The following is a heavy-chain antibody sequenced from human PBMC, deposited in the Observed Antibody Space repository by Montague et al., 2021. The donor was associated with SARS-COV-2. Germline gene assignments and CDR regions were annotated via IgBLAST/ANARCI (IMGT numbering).Heavy chain of an antibody. Sequence: SETLSLTCTVSGGSISSYYWSWIRQSAGKGLEWIGRIHTSGSTXXXPSXXXRVTMSVDTSKNQFSLKLSSVTAADTAVYYCASGKYYDLWSGYYSHDYVSGMDVWGQGTTVTVSS. D-gene: IGHD3-3*01. CDR3: ASGKYYDLWSGYYSHDYVSGMDV. CDR2: IHTSGST. V-gene: IGHV4-4*07. J-gene: IGHJ6*02. CDR1: GGSISSYY.